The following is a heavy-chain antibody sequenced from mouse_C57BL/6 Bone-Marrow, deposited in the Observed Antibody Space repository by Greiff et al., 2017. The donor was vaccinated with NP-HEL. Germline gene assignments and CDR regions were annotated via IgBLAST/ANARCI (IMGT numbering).Heavy chain of an antibody. CDR3: AIWEGYWFAY. V-gene: IGHV1-74*01. Sequence: VQLQQPGAELVKPGASVTVSCKASGYTFTSYWMHWVKQTPGQGLEWIGMIHPSASDTNYNQKFKGKATLTVDKSSSTAYMQLRSLTSEDSAVYYCAIWEGYWFAYWGQGTLVTVSA. CDR1: GYTFTSYW. J-gene: IGHJ3*01. CDR2: IHPSASDT. D-gene: IGHD3-1*01.